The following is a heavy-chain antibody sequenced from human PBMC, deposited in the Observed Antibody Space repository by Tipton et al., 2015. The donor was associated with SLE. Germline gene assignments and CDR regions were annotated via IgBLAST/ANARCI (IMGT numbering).Heavy chain of an antibody. CDR1: GGSFSGYY. CDR2: INHSGST. V-gene: IGHV4-34*01. D-gene: IGHD7-27*01. CDR3: ARAGDDDY. J-gene: IGHJ4*02. Sequence: TLPLTCAVYGGSFSGYYWSWIRQPPGKGLEWIGEINHSGSTNYNPSLKSRVTISVDTSKNQFSLKLSSVTAADTAVYYCARAGDDDYWGQGTLVTVSS.